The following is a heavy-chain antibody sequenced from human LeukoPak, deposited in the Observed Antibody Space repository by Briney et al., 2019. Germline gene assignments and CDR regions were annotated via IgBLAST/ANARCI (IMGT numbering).Heavy chain of an antibody. J-gene: IGHJ3*02. D-gene: IGHD1-1*01. Sequence: PGGPLRLSCAASGFTFSSYGMHWVRQAPGKGLEWVAVIWYDGSNKYYADSVKGRFTISRDNSENTLYLQMNSLRAEDTAVYYCARRRWNDEDAFDIWGQGTMVTVSS. CDR2: IWYDGSNK. V-gene: IGHV3-33*01. CDR3: ARRRWNDEDAFDI. CDR1: GFTFSSYG.